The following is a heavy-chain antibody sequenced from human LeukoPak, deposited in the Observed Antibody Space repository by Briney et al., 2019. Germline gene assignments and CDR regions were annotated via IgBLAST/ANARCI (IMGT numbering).Heavy chain of an antibody. CDR2: VNGDVSGT. CDR3: ARDPGFRLKYGDYDSY. V-gene: IGHV3-74*01. CDR1: GFTFSVSW. D-gene: IGHD4-17*01. J-gene: IGHJ4*02. Sequence: QPGGSLRLSCAASGFTFSVSWMHWVRQAPGKGLVWVSRVNGDVSGTVYADSVKGRFTISRDNAKNTVYLQMNSLRADDTAVYYCARDPGFRLKYGDYDSYWGQGTLVTVSS.